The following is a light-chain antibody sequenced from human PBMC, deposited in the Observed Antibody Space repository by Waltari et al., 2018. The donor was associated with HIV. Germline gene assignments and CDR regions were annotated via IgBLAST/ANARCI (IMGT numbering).Light chain of an antibody. CDR2: GAS. CDR1: QSVSSSY. V-gene: IGKV3-20*01. CDR3: QHFGSSHLT. Sequence: EIVLTQSPGTLSLSPGERGTLSCRASQSVSSSYLAWYQQKPGQAPRVLIYGASSRATGIPDRFSGSGSGTDFTLSISGLEPEDFAVYYCQHFGSSHLTFGGGTKVEIK. J-gene: IGKJ4*01.